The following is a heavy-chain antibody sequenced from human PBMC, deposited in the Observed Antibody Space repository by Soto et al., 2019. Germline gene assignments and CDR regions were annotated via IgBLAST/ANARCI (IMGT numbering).Heavy chain of an antibody. Sequence: QVLLVQSGAEVKKPGASVKVSCKTSGYSFVRYGVSWVRQAPGQGLEWMGWISVYNGITNYALKVQGRVTLTTDTSTDTAYMELRGLKSDDTAMYFCARGYYGLDVWGQGTTIIVSS. CDR2: ISVYNGIT. V-gene: IGHV1-18*01. CDR3: ARGYYGLDV. J-gene: IGHJ6*02. CDR1: GYSFVRYG.